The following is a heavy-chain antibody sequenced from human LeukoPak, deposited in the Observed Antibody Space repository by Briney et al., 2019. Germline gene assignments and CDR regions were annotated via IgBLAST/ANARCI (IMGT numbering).Heavy chain of an antibody. V-gene: IGHV3-30*04. CDR1: GFTLSSYA. CDR3: ARDRLLLWFGELPDY. D-gene: IGHD3-10*01. Sequence: PGGSLRLSCAASGFTLSSYAMHWVRQAPGKGLEWVAVISYDGSNKYYADSVKGRFTISRDNSKNTLYLQMNSLRAEDTAVYYCARDRLLLWFGELPDYWGQGTLVTVSS. CDR2: ISYDGSNK. J-gene: IGHJ4*02.